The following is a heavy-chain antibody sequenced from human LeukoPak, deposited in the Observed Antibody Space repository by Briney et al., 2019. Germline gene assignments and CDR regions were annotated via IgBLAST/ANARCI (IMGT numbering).Heavy chain of an antibody. J-gene: IGHJ4*02. CDR2: IRSKTYRGAA. Sequence: PGRSLGLSCTASGFTFRDHAMSWVRQAPGKGLEWVGFIRSKTYRGAAEYATSLEGRFTISRDDSKGIAYLQANSLKTEDTAVYYCTSIYDTSAYYHSGIDYWGQGTLVTVSS. CDR1: GFTFRDHA. V-gene: IGHV3-49*04. CDR3: TSIYDTSAYYHSGIDY. D-gene: IGHD3-22*01.